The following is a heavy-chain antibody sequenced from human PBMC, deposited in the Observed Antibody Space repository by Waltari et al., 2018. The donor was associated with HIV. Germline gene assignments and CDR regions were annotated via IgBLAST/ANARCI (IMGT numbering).Heavy chain of an antibody. CDR2: INEGGTT. V-gene: IGHV4-34*02. D-gene: IGHD3-3*01. Sequence: QVQLQHWGAGLLKPSETLSPTCAVHGGPLPGFYFILLRRPPAQGLAWSGEINEGGTTNYQPSLKNRLTLSVDASVRQFSLKLVSVSAADSGVYFCARARHLQLLEWSIGPETSYYYGMDVWGQGTTVTVSS. J-gene: IGHJ3*01. CDR3: ARARHLQLLEWSIGPETSYYYGMDV. CDR1: GGPLPGFY.